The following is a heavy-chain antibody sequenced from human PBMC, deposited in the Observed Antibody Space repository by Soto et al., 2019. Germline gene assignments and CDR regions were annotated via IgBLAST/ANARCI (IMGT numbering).Heavy chain of an antibody. CDR2: IAGGNGKT. Sequence: ASVKVSCKTSGYTFTDYAVLWVRQAPGQALEWLGWIAGGNGKTRFSQKFQGRVTITRDTSATTSYMELTSLKSEDTDVYYCAKGSRMWTPDYWGQGTLVTVSS. D-gene: IGHD2-21*01. CDR1: GYTFTDYA. J-gene: IGHJ4*02. CDR3: AKGSRMWTPDY. V-gene: IGHV1-3*01.